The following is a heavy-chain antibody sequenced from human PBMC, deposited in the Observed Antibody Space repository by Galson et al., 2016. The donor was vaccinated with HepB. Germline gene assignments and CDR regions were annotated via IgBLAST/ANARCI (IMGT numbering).Heavy chain of an antibody. CDR1: GFIFSTYS. Sequence: SLRLSCAASGFIFSTYSMNWVRQAPGKGLEWVSSISSNSRYMFYADSVKGRFTISRDNAKNSLSLQLNGLGADDTAVYYCVRDISSGDYYYFAMDVWGQGTTVTVSS. V-gene: IGHV3-21*01. J-gene: IGHJ6*02. CDR3: VRDISSGDYYYFAMDV. CDR2: ISSNSRYM. D-gene: IGHD3-22*01.